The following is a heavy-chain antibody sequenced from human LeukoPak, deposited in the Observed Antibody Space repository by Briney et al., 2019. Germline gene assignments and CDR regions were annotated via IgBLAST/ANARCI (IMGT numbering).Heavy chain of an antibody. J-gene: IGHJ4*02. D-gene: IGHD3-10*01. CDR1: GFTVSSNY. CDR2: ISGSGSTT. CDR3: AKETTAVRGVITGVFDY. V-gene: IGHV3-66*03. Sequence: GGSLRLSCAASGFTVSSNYMSWVRQAPGKGLEWVSGISGSGSTTKYADSVKGRFTISRDDSKNTLYLQMNSLRAEDTAVYYCAKETTAVRGVITGVFDYWGQGTLVTVSS.